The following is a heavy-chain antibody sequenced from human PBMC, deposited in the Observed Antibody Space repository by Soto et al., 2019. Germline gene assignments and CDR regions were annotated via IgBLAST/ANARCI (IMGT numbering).Heavy chain of an antibody. V-gene: IGHV3-9*01. Sequence: VQMVESGGGLVKPGMSLRLSCAASGFRFDDFAMHWVRQGQGKGLEWVSGISWNSGGKDYGDSVKGRFVISRDNDKNSLDLQMNSLRPEDTAVYYCVRGRGPMNRGYFFSWGRGTLVIVSP. D-gene: IGHD2-21*01. CDR3: VRGRGPMNRGYFFS. CDR1: GFRFDDFA. J-gene: IGHJ4*02. CDR2: ISWNSGGK.